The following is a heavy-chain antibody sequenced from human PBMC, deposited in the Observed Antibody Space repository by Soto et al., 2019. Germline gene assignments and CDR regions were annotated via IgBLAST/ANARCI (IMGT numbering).Heavy chain of an antibody. CDR1: GGTLSSYA. D-gene: IGHD3-22*01. V-gene: IGHV1-69*13. CDR2: IIPIFGTA. CDR3: ESLVVGGDYYDSSEGYYYYYGMDV. Sequence: SVKVSCKASGGTLSSYAISWVRQAPGQGLEWMGGIIPIFGTANYAQKFQGRVTITADESTSTAYMELSSLRSEDTAVYYCESLVVGGDYYDSSEGYYYYYGMDVWGQGTTVTVSS. J-gene: IGHJ6*02.